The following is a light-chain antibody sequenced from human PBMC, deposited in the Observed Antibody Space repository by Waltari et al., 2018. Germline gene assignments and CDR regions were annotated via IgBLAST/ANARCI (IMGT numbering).Light chain of an antibody. J-gene: IGKJ2*01. CDR1: QSVSSSY. Sequence: EIVLTQSPGTLSLSPGERATLSCRASQSVSSSYLAWYQQKPGQAPRLLIYGASSSATGIPDRFSGSGSGTDFTLTISRLEPEDVAVDYCQQYGSSPRYTFGQGTKLEIK. CDR2: GAS. CDR3: QQYGSSPRYT. V-gene: IGKV3-20*01.